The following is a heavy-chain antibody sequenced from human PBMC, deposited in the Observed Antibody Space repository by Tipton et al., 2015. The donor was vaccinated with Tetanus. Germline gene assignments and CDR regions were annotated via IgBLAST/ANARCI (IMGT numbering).Heavy chain of an antibody. CDR3: ATEYSSSSGYYCYGMDV. V-gene: IGHV3-48*04. D-gene: IGHD6-6*01. CDR1: GFTFSSYS. CDR2: ISSSNSII. Sequence: SLRLSCAASGFTFSSYSMNWVRQAPGKGLEWVSYISSSNSIIYYADSVKGRFTISRDNAKNSLYLQMNSLRAEDTAVYYCATEYSSSSGYYCYGMDVWGQGTTVTVSS. J-gene: IGHJ6*02.